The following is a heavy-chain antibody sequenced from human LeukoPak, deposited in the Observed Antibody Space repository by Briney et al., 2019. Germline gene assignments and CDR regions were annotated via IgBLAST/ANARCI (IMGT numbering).Heavy chain of an antibody. CDR3: ARRAVAASVPFDY. CDR2: IKQDGSEK. Sequence: PGGSLRLSCAASGFTFSTYWMSWVRQAPGKGLEWVANIKQDGSEKYYVDSVKGRFTISRDNVKNSLYLQMNSLRAEDTAVYYCARRAVAASVPFDYWGQGTLVTVSS. V-gene: IGHV3-7*01. CDR1: GFTFSTYW. D-gene: IGHD6-19*01. J-gene: IGHJ4*02.